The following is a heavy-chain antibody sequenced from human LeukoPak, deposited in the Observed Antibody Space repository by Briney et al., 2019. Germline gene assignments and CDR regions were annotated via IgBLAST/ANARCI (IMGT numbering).Heavy chain of an antibody. D-gene: IGHD3-16*01. J-gene: IGHJ4*02. CDR1: GGSFSGYY. CDR3: ARGRTWGGRGGRYYFDY. CDR2: INHSGST. Sequence: SETLSLTCAVYGGSFSGYYWSWIRQPPGKGLEWIGEINHSGSTNYNPSLKSRVPISVDTSKNQFSLKLSSVTAAETAVYYCARGRTWGGRGGRYYFDYWGQGTLVTVSS. V-gene: IGHV4-34*01.